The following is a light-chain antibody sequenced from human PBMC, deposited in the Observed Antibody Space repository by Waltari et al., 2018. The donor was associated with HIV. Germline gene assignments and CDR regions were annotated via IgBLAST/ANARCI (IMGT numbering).Light chain of an antibody. CDR2: EVS. V-gene: IGLV2-8*01. CDR3: SSHAGSNNYV. J-gene: IGLJ1*01. CDR1: SSDVGGYDC. Sequence: QSALTQPPSASGSPGQSVTISCSGTSSDVGGYDCVSWYQQHPGKAPKLMIYEVSKRPSGVPDRFSGSKSGTTASLTVSGLQAEDEADYYCSSHAGSNNYVFGTGTKVTVL.